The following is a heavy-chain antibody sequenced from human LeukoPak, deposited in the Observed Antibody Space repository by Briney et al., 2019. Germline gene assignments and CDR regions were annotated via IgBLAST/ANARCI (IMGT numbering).Heavy chain of an antibody. CDR2: ISAYNGNT. J-gene: IGHJ6*03. Sequence: ASVKLSCKASGYTFTSYEINWVRQAPGQGLGGMGWISAYNGNTNYEQKLQGRGTMTTDTSTSTAYMELRSLRSNDTAVDYCARHCAFGLFLTRTMYYYYYMDVWGKGTPVTVSS. CDR3: ARHCAFGLFLTRTMYYYYYMDV. CDR1: GYTFTSYE. D-gene: IGHD3-3*01. V-gene: IGHV1-18*01.